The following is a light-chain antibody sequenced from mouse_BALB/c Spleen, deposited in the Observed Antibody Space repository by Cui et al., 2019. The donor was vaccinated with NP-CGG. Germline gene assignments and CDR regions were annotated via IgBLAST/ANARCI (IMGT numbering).Light chain of an antibody. CDR1: TVTVTTSNY. V-gene: IGLV1*01. CDR3: VLWYSNHWV. Sequence: QAVANQESALTTSPGETVTLTCRSSTVTVTTSNYTNWVQEKPDHLFTGLIGGTNNRAPGVPARFSGSLIGDKAALTITGAQTEDETIYFCVLWYSNHWVFGGGTKLTVL. J-gene: IGLJ1*01. CDR2: GTN.